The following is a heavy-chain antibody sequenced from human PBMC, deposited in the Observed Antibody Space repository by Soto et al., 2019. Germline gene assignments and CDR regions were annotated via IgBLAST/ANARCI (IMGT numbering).Heavy chain of an antibody. CDR1: GVSISPHY. J-gene: IGHJ6*02. Sequence: QMQLQESGPGLVKPSETLSLACTVSGVSISPHYWNWIRQPPGKGLEWIGFVYYTGRTNYNPSLKGRFTISIDTSKNPFSLKLSSVTAADTAVDYCASAFDGMDVWGPGTTVTVSS. V-gene: IGHV4-59*11. D-gene: IGHD3-10*01. CDR3: ASAFDGMDV. CDR2: VYYTGRT.